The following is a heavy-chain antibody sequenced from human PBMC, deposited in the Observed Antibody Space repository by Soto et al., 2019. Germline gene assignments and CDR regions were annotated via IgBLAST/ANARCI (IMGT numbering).Heavy chain of an antibody. V-gene: IGHV1-18*01. CDR3: ASSYSNYPFSYYYYYMDV. CDR2: ISAYNGNT. Sequence: GASVKVSCKASGYTFTSYGISWVRQAPGQGLEWMGWISAYNGNTNYAQKLQGRVTMTTDTSTSTAYMELSSLRSEDTAVYYCASSYSNYPFSYYYYYMDVWGKGTTVTVSS. D-gene: IGHD4-4*01. J-gene: IGHJ6*03. CDR1: GYTFTSYG.